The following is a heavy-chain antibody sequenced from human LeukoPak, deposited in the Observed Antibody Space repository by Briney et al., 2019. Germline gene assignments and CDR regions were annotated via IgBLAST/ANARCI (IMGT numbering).Heavy chain of an antibody. CDR3: AGIDSSGYYYDY. D-gene: IGHD3-22*01. CDR2: IIPIFGTA. CDR1: GYTFTGYY. V-gene: IGHV1-69*13. Sequence: GASVKVSCKASGYTFTGYYMHWVRQAPGQGLEWMGGIIPIFGTANHAQKFQGRVTITADESTSTAYMELSSLRSEDTAVYYCAGIDSSGYYYDYWGQGTLVTVSS. J-gene: IGHJ4*02.